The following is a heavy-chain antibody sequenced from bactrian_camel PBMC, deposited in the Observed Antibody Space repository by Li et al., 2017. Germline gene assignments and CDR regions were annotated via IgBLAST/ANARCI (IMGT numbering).Heavy chain of an antibody. CDR2: IDSGADMETST. Sequence: QVQLVESGGGSVQTGGSLRLSCAASGVNRSSGWMGWFRQAPGKEREGVAAIDSGADMETSTSYADSVKGRFTISVDNAKNPVMVYLKMPTLEPDDTAMYYCAAGRWVAGSLDEHDYVHWGQGTQVTVS. J-gene: IGHJ4*01. D-gene: IGHD6*01. V-gene: IGHV3S26*01. CDR1: GVNRSSGW. CDR3: AAGRWVAGSLDEHDYVH.